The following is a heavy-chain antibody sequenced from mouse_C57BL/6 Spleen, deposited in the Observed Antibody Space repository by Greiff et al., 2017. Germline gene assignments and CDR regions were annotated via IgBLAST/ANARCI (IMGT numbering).Heavy chain of an antibody. V-gene: IGHV1-81*01. CDR2: IYPRSGNT. CDR1: GYTFTSYG. Sequence: QVQLQQSGAELARPGASVKLSCKASGYTFTSYGISWVKQRTGQGLEWIGEIYPRSGNTYSNEKFKGTATLTADKSSSTAYMELRSLTSEDSAVYFCARRGLGSSYYYAMDYWGQGTSVTVSS. D-gene: IGHD1-1*01. J-gene: IGHJ4*01. CDR3: ARRGLGSSYYYAMDY.